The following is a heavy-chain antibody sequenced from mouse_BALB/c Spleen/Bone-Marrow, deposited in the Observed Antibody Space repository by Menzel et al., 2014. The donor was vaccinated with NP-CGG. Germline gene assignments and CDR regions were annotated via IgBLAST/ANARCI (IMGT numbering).Heavy chain of an antibody. CDR2: IWSGERT. CDR3: ARMREDYDGFAY. D-gene: IGHD2-4*01. J-gene: IGHJ3*01. Sequence: VQLQQSGPGLVQPSQSLSISCTVSGFSLTNYGVHWVHQSPGQGLEWLGVIWSGERTDYNAAFISRLSISKDNSKSQVFFKMNSLQPNDTAIYYCARMREDYDGFAYWGQGTLVTVSA. V-gene: IGHV2-2*02. CDR1: GFSLTNYG.